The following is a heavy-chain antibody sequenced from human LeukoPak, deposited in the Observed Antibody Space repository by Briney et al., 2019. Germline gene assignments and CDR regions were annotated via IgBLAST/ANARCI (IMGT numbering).Heavy chain of an antibody. V-gene: IGHV3-21*01. CDR2: ISSSSSYI. D-gene: IGHD1-26*01. CDR3: ARATWDPNYYYYMDV. J-gene: IGHJ6*03. CDR1: GFTFDDYG. Sequence: PGGSLRLSCAASGFTFDDYGMSWVRHAPGKGLEWVSSISSSSSYIYYADSVKGRFTISRDNAKKSLYLQMNSLRAEDTAVYFCARATWDPNYYYYMDVWGKGTTVTISS.